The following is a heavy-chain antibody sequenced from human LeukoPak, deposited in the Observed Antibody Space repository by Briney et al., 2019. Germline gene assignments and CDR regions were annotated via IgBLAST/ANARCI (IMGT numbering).Heavy chain of an antibody. D-gene: IGHD3-10*01. CDR1: GYSISSGYY. J-gene: IGHJ4*02. CDR3: ARDSGPGKSVFAY. V-gene: IGHV4-38-2*02. CDR2: IYHSGPN. Sequence: PSETLSLTRAVSGYSISSGYYWGWIRQSPGKGLEWIGSIYHSGPNYYNPSLKSRVTISLDTSKNQFSLKLSSVTAADTAVYYCARDSGPGKSVFAYWGEGTLVTVSS.